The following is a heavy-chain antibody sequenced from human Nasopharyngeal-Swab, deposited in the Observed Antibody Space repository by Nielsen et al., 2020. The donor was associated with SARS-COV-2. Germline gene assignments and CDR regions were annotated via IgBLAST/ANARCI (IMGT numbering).Heavy chain of an antibody. CDR1: GFTFSNYA. V-gene: IGHV3-33*01. D-gene: IGHD1-26*01. Sequence: GGSLRLSCAASGFTFSNYAMHWVRQAPGKGLEWVAVIWYDGSNKYYADSVKGRFTISRDNSKNTLYLQMNSLRAEDTAVYYCARDMVLLPYSGSYPDAFDIWGQGTMVTVSS. J-gene: IGHJ3*02. CDR3: ARDMVLLPYSGSYPDAFDI. CDR2: IWYDGSNK.